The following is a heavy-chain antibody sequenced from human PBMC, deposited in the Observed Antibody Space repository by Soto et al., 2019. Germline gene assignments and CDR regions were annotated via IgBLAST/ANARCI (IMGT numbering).Heavy chain of an antibody. D-gene: IGHD3-22*01. J-gene: IGHJ6*02. V-gene: IGHV1-3*01. CDR2: INAVNGNR. CDR1: GYTFTSYA. Sequence: GPSVKVSCKASGYTFTSYAMHWVRLAPGQRLEWMGWINAVNGNREYSQKLQGRVTITGDTSASTAYMELSSLRSEDTAVYYCARGEYYYGSSGPYYGMDVWGQGTTVTVSS. CDR3: ARGEYYYGSSGPYYGMDV.